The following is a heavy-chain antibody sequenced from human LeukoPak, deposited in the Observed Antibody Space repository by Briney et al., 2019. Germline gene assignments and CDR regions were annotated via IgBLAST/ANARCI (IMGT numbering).Heavy chain of an antibody. CDR1: GGSISSSSYY. V-gene: IGHV4-39*07. J-gene: IGHJ4*02. D-gene: IGHD2-15*01. Sequence: PSETLSLTCTVSGGSISSSSYYWGWIRQPPGKGLEWIGSFYYTGITYFNPSLKGRVTVPVDTSRKHFSLKLTSVTAADTAVYYCARGPVVVVAATHYFDSWGQGTLVTVSS. CDR2: FYYTGIT. CDR3: ARGPVVVVAATHYFDS.